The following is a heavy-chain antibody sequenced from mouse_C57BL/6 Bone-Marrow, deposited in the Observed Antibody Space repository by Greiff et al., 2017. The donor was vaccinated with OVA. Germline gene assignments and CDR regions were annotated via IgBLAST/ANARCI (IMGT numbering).Heavy chain of an antibody. D-gene: IGHD1-1*01. CDR2: INPNNGGT. V-gene: IGHV1-22*01. Sequence: EVQLQQSGPELVKPGASVKMSCKASGYTFTDYNMHWVKQSHGKSLEWIGYINPNNGGTSYNQKFKGKATLNVNKSSSTAYMELRSLTSEDSAVYYCARFYYGRSYAMDYWGQGTSVTVSS. J-gene: IGHJ4*01. CDR1: GYTFTDYN. CDR3: ARFYYGRSYAMDY.